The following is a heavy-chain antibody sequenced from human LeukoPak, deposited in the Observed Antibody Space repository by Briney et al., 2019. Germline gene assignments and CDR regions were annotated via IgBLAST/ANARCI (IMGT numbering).Heavy chain of an antibody. Sequence: GASVKVSCKASGCTFTSYDINWVRQATGQGLEWMGWMNPNSGNTGYAQKFQGRVTMTRNTSISTAYMELSSLRSEDTAVYYCARVGGGSSWPYYYYYGMDVWGQGTTVTVSS. J-gene: IGHJ6*02. CDR1: GCTFTSYD. V-gene: IGHV1-8*01. CDR3: ARVGGGSSWPYYYYYGMDV. D-gene: IGHD6-13*01. CDR2: MNPNSGNT.